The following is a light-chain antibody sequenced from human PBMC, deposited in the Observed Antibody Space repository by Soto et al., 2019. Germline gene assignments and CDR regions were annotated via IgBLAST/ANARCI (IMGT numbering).Light chain of an antibody. J-gene: IGKJ1*01. CDR3: QQYGNSLWT. Sequence: EIVMTQSPATLSVSPGERATLSCRASQSVSSKLAWYQQKPGQAPRLLIYDASSRATGIPDRFSASGSGTDFTLTISRLEPGDFAMYYCQQYGNSLWTFGQGTKVDIK. CDR2: DAS. V-gene: IGKV3-20*01. CDR1: QSVSSK.